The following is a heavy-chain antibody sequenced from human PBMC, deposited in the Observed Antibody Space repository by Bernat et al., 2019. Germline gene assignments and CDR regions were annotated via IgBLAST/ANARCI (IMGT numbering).Heavy chain of an antibody. CDR2: INDSGRT. CDR3: ARLRERNGNPFDY. J-gene: IGHJ4*02. CDR1: GGSISSSSYY. V-gene: IGHV4-39*01. Sequence: QLQLQESGPGLVKPSETLSLTCTVSGGSISSSSYYWGWIRQPPGKGLEWIGSINDSGRTYYGASLKSRVTTSVDMSKNQFSLKVTSVTAADTAVYYWARLRERNGNPFDYWGQGILVTVSP. D-gene: IGHD1-26*01.